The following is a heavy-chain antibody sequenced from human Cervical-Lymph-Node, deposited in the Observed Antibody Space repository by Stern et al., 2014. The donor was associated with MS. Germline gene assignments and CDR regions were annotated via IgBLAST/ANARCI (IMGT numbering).Heavy chain of an antibody. CDR1: GGSISRGGYY. J-gene: IGHJ4*02. D-gene: IGHD3-3*01. V-gene: IGHV4-31*03. CDR2: IYYSGST. CDR3: ARVSYDFWSGYYVFDY. Sequence: MQLVESGPGLVKPSQTLSLTCTVSGGSISRGGYYWSWIRQHPGKGLGWIGYIYYSGSTYYNPSLKSRVTISVDTSKNQFSLKLSSVTAADTAVYYCARVSYDFWSGYYVFDYWGQGTLVTVSS.